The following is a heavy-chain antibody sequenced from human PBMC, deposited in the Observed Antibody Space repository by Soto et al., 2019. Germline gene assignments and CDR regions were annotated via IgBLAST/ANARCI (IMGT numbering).Heavy chain of an antibody. D-gene: IGHD5-18*01. J-gene: IGHJ5*02. CDR3: ARGRGYSYGLDP. CDR2: VSHSGST. CDR1: GESFSGYY. V-gene: IGHV4-34*09. Sequence: SETLSLTCAVYGESFSGYYWTWIRQPPGEGLEWIGEVSHSGSTNYSPSLKSRVAISLDTSKNQFSLSLSSVTAADTAVYYCARGRGYSYGLDPWGQGTLVTVSS.